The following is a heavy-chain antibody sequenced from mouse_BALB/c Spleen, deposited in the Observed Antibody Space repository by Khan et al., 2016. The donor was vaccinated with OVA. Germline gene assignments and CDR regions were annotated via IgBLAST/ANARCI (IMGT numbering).Heavy chain of an antibody. J-gene: IGHJ3*01. D-gene: IGHD2-3*01. CDR2: ISYSGST. Sequence: VQLQESGPSLVKPSQTLSLTCSVTGDSITSGYWNWIRKFPGNKLEYMGYISYSGSTYYNPSLKSRISITRDTSKNQYYLQLNSVTTEDTATYYCARWVYDGHYGRFAYWGQGTLVTVSA. CDR1: GDSITSGY. V-gene: IGHV3-8*02. CDR3: ARWVYDGHYGRFAY.